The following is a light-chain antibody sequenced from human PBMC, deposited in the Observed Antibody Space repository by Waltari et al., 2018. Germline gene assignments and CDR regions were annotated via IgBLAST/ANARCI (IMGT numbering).Light chain of an antibody. V-gene: IGKV1-39*01. CDR1: QSISSY. J-gene: IGKJ3*01. CDR2: AAS. Sequence: DIQMTQSPSSLSASVGDRVTITCRASQSISSYLNCYQPRPGKAPKLLIYAASSLQSGVPSRFSGSGSGTDFTLTISSLQPEDFATYYCQQSYSTPHFGPGTKVDIK. CDR3: QQSYSTPH.